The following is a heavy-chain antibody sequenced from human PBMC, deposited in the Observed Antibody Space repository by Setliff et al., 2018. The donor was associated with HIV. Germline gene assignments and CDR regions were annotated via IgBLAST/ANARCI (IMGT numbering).Heavy chain of an antibody. CDR2: TGNKASSDTT. V-gene: IGHV3-72*01. J-gene: IGHJ5*02. CDR1: GFTFRDHY. Sequence: LRLSCAASGFTFRDHYMDWVRQAPGKGLEWVGRTGNKASSDTTQYAASVKGRFTISRDDSKNSVFLQMNSLKTEDTAVYYCTTEWGDYGEPNWFDPWGQGTLVTVSS. CDR3: TTEWGDYGEPNWFDP. D-gene: IGHD4-17*01.